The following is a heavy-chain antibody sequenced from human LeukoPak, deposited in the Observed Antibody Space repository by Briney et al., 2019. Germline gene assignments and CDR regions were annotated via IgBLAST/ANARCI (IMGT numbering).Heavy chain of an antibody. J-gene: IGHJ6*03. CDR3: ARALPFTPDYYYYYMDV. CDR1: GGTFSSYA. D-gene: IGHD3-16*01. V-gene: IGHV1-69*13. Sequence: SVKVSCKASGGTFSSYAISWVRQAPGQGLEWMGGIIPIFGTANYAQKFQGRVTITADESTSTAYMELSNLRSEDTAVYYCARALPFTPDYYYYYMDVWGKGTTVTVSS. CDR2: IIPIFGTA.